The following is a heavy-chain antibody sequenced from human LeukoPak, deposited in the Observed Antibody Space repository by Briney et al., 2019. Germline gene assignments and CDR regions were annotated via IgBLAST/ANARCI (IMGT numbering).Heavy chain of an antibody. CDR2: INPNSGGT. Sequence: GASVKVSCKASVYTFTGYYMHWVRQAPGQGLEWMGWINPNSGGTNYAQKFQGRVTMTRDTSISTAHMELSRLRSDDTAVYYCVIWFGELLSGDYWGQGTLVTVSS. D-gene: IGHD3-10*01. V-gene: IGHV1-2*02. CDR3: VIWFGELLSGDY. J-gene: IGHJ4*02. CDR1: VYTFTGYY.